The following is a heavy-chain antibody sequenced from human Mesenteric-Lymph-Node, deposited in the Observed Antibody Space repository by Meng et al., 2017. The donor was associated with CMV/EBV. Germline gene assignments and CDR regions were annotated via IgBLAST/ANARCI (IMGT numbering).Heavy chain of an antibody. CDR3: ARVGFRFGELNDY. J-gene: IGHJ4*02. V-gene: IGHV4-61*01. CDR2: IYYSGST. D-gene: IGHD3-10*01. CDR1: GGSVSSGSYY. Sequence: SGGSVSSGSYYWSWIRQPPGKGLEWIGYIYYSGSTNYNPSLKSRVTISVDTSKNQFSLKLSSVTAADTAVYYCARVGFRFGELNDYWGQGTLVTVSS.